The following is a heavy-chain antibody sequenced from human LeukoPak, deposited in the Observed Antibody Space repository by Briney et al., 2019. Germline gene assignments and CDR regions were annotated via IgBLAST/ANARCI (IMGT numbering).Heavy chain of an antibody. V-gene: IGHV4-39*07. CDR3: ARDLLLWFGELPISDGMDV. J-gene: IGHJ6*02. CDR1: GGSISSSSYY. Sequence: SETLSLTCTVSGGSISSSSYYWGWIRQPPGKGLEWIGSIYYSGSTYYNPSLKSRVTISVDTSKNQFSLKLSSVTAAGTAVYYCARDLLLWFGELPISDGMDVWGQGTTVTVSS. CDR2: IYYSGST. D-gene: IGHD3-10*01.